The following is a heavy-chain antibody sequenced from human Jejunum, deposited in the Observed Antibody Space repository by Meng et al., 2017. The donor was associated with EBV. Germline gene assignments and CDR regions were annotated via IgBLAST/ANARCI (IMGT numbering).Heavy chain of an antibody. V-gene: IGHV1-46*01. J-gene: IGHJ4*02. Sequence: EQLVQSGAGVKKPGASVKLSCKTSGYTFIDYHVHWVRQAPGQGLEWMGILNPNNGATSYAQRIRGRVTMTRDTSTSTVYMELSSLRSEDTALYYCVGEIVAPYSFDQWGQGTLVTVSS. CDR2: LNPNNGAT. CDR1: GYTFIDYH. D-gene: IGHD5-12*01. CDR3: VGEIVAPYSFDQ.